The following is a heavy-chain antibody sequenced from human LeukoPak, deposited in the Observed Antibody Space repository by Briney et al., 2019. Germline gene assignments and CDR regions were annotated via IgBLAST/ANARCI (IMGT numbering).Heavy chain of an antibody. CDR1: GGSISSYY. J-gene: IGHJ4*02. V-gene: IGHV4-59*01. CDR3: ARVAQRYGPSGF. Sequence: SETLSLTCTVSGGSISSYYWSWIRQPPGKGLERIGYVYYSGSTNYNPSLKSRVSISVDTSKNQFSLNLSSVNAADTAVYYCARVAQRYGPSGFWGQGTLVIVSS. CDR2: VYYSGST. D-gene: IGHD5-12*01.